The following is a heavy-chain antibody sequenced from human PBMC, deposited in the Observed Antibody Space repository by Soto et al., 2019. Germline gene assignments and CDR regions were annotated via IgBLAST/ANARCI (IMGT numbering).Heavy chain of an antibody. CDR3: ARDLSWGSNWYYYMDV. D-gene: IGHD7-27*01. Sequence: EVQLVESGGGLVQPGGSLRLSCATSGFILSDCAMNWVRQAPGKGLGWVSYISSSSGVIDYADSVKGRFTVSRDNARNSLYLQMNSLRAEDTAVYYCARDLSWGSNWYYYMDVWGKGTTVTVSS. J-gene: IGHJ6*03. CDR2: ISSSSGVI. V-gene: IGHV3-48*01. CDR1: GFILSDCA.